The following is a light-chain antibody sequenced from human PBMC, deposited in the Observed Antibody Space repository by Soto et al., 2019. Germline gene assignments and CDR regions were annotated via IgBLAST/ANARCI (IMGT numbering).Light chain of an antibody. Sequence: QSALTQPASVSGSPGQSITISCTGTSSDVGGYNYVSWYQQHPGKAPKLMIYEVSNRPSGVSNRFSGSKSGNTASLTISGLQAEDEADYYCSSYTSCSTLVVFGTGTKVTVL. J-gene: IGLJ1*01. V-gene: IGLV2-14*01. CDR2: EVS. CDR1: SSDVGGYNY. CDR3: SSYTSCSTLVV.